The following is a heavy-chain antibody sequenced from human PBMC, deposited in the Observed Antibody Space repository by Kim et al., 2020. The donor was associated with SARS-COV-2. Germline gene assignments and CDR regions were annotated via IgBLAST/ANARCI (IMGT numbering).Heavy chain of an antibody. D-gene: IGHD7-27*01. CDR2: INHSGST. CDR1: GGSFSGYY. Sequence: SETLSLTCAVYGGSFSGYYWSWIRQPPGKGLEWIGEINHSGSTNYNTSLKSRVTISVDTSKNQFSLKRSSVTAADTAVYYCARGTNWGSLAYWGQGTLVTVSS. V-gene: IGHV4-34*01. CDR3: ARGTNWGSLAY. J-gene: IGHJ4*02.